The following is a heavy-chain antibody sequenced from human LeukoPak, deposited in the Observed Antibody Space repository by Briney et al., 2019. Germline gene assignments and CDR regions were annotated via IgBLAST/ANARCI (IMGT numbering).Heavy chain of an antibody. CDR3: ARDLHEDSSWYPSYYFDY. J-gene: IGHJ4*02. V-gene: IGHV4-39*07. CDR1: GGSISSYY. Sequence: SETLSLTCTVSGGSISSYYWGWIRQPPGKGPEWIVSMYYSGSTFYNPSLKSRVTMSVDTSKNQFSLKLSSVTAADTAMYYCARDLHEDSSWYPSYYFDYWGQGTLVTVSS. CDR2: MYYSGST. D-gene: IGHD6-13*01.